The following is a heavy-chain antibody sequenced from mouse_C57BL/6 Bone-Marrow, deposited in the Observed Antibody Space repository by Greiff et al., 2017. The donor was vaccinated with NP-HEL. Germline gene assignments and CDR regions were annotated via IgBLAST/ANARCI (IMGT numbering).Heavy chain of an antibody. D-gene: IGHD6-1*01. Sequence: VQPQQSGPELVKPGASVKISCKASGYAFSSSWMNWVKQRPGKGLEWIGRIYPGDGDTNYNGKFKGKATLTADKSSSTAYMQLSSLTSEDSAVYFCARWGSAFAYWGQGTLVTVSA. CDR3: ARWGSAFAY. J-gene: IGHJ3*01. CDR2: IYPGDGDT. V-gene: IGHV1-82*01. CDR1: GYAFSSSW.